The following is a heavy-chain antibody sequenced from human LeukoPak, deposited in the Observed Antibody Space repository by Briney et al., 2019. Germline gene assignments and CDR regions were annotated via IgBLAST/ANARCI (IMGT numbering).Heavy chain of an antibody. CDR2: INPNSGGT. CDR3: ARGHIVGATTPYYYYGMDV. CDR1: GYTFTGYY. D-gene: IGHD1-26*01. V-gene: IGHV1-2*06. J-gene: IGHJ6*02. Sequence: EASVKVSCKASGYTFTGYYMHWVRQAPGQGLEWMGRINPNSGGTNYAQKFQGRVTMTRDTSISTAYMELSRLRSDDTAVYYCARGHIVGATTPYYYYGMDVWGQGTTVTVSS.